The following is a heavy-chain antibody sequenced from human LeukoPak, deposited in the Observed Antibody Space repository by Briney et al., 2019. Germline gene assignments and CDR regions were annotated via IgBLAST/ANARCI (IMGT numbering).Heavy chain of an antibody. J-gene: IGHJ4*02. D-gene: IGHD2-2*01. CDR1: GPTFGSYA. CDR2: ISGSGGST. V-gene: IGHV3-23*01. CDR3: AKGTYCSSTSCYLVDY. Sequence: PGGSLRLSCAPSGPTFGSYAMSWVRQAPGKGLGWVSAISGSGGSTYCADSVKGRFTISRDNSKNTLYLQMNSLRAEDTAVYYCAKGTYCSSTSCYLVDYWGQGTLVTVSS.